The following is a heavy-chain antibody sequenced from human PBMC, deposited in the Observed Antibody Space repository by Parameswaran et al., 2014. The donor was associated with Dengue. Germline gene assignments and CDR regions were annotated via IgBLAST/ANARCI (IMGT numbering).Heavy chain of an antibody. CDR2: ISDSSTYT. CDR3: VRSGGAASEN. D-gene: IGHD1-26*01. Sequence: VRQAPGKGLEWVSGISDSSTYTNYADSVKGRFTISRDNPKKSLFLQMNSLRVEDSAVYYCVRSGGAASENWGQGTLVTVSS. V-gene: IGHV3-11*03. J-gene: IGHJ4*02.